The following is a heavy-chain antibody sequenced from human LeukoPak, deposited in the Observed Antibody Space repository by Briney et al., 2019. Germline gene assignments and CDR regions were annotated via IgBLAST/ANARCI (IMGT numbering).Heavy chain of an antibody. V-gene: IGHV3-64D*06. J-gene: IGHJ4*02. CDR1: GFTFSSYA. Sequence: GGSLRLSCSASGFTFSSYAMHWVRQAPGKGLEYVSAISSNGGSTYYADSVKGRFTISRDNSKNTLYLQMSSLRAEDTAVYYCVKFQHGDYVGYWGQGTLVTVSS. CDR2: ISSNGGST. D-gene: IGHD4-17*01. CDR3: VKFQHGDYVGY.